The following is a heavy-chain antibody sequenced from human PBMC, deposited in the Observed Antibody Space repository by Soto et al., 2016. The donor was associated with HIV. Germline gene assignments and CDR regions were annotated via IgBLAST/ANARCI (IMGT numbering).Heavy chain of an antibody. CDR3: ATETCTTTSCYRYFED. D-gene: IGHD2-2*01. CDR2: IRSNPDGGTT. CDR1: GFTFNKAW. Sequence: EVQLVESGGGLVKPGGSLRLSCAVSGFTFNKAWMSWVRQSPGRGLEWVGRIRSNPDGGTTDYATPVKDRFTISRDDSKDTLFLQMNSLKPEDTAVYYCATETCTTTSCYRYFEDWGQGTLVTVSS. J-gene: IGHJ4*02. V-gene: IGHV3-15*01.